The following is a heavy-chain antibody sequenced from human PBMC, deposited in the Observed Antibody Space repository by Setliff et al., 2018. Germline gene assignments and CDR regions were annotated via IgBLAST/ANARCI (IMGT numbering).Heavy chain of an antibody. Sequence: SGPTLVNPTQSLTLTCTLSGLSLNTRGVGVGWIRQPPGKALEWLALIFWDDDKRYSPYLKSRLTISKDSSKNQVVLTMTNMDPVDTATYYCARRRGGTYGFDYFDSWGQGTLGTSPQ. CDR1: GLSLNTRGVG. V-gene: IGHV2-5*02. CDR3: ARRRGGTYGFDYFDS. J-gene: IGHJ4*02. CDR2: IFWDDDK. D-gene: IGHD1-26*01.